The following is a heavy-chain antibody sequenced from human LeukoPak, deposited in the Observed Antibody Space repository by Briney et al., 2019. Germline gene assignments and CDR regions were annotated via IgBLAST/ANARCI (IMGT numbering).Heavy chain of an antibody. V-gene: IGHV1-18*01. J-gene: IGHJ4*02. D-gene: IGHD6-13*01. CDR2: ISAYNGNT. CDR3: ARDQTPGIAAAGTGDY. Sequence: ASVKASCKASGYTFTSYGISWVRQAPGQGLEWMGWISAYNGNTNYAQKLQGRVTMTTDTSTSTAYMELRSLRSDDTAVYYCARDQTPGIAAAGTGDYWGQGTLVTVSS. CDR1: GYTFTSYG.